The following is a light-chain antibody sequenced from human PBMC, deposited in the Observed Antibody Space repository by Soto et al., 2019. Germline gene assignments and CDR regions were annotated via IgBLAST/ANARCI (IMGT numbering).Light chain of an antibody. Sequence: QSVLTQPPSASGTPGQRVTISCSGSSSNIGSNYVYWYQQLPGTAPKLLIYRNNQRPSGVPDRFSGSKSGTSASLGISGLRSEDEADYYCAAWDDSLSGSWVFGGGTKLTVL. CDR1: SSNIGSNY. J-gene: IGLJ3*02. CDR2: RNN. CDR3: AAWDDSLSGSWV. V-gene: IGLV1-47*01.